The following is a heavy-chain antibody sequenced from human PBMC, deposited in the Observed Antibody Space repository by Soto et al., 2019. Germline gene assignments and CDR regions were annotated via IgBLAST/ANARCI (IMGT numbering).Heavy chain of an antibody. V-gene: IGHV1-3*01. CDR1: GYTFTNFG. CDR2: INAGNGNT. D-gene: IGHD2-2*01. CDR3: ARVDEGYCSSTSCYSTFDY. J-gene: IGHJ4*02. Sequence: ASVKVSCKASGYTFTNFGISWVRQAPGQRLEWMGWINAGNGNTKYSQKFQGRVTITRDTSASTAYMELSSLRSEDTAVYYCARVDEGYCSSTSCYSTFDYWGQGTLVTVSS.